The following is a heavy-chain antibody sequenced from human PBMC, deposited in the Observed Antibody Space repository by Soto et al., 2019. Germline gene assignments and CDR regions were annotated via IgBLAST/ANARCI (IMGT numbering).Heavy chain of an antibody. V-gene: IGHV3-30-3*01. CDR1: GFTFSSYA. D-gene: IGHD6-13*01. CDR2: ISYDGSNK. CDR3: AISIAAAGPNDY. J-gene: IGHJ4*02. Sequence: QVQLVESGGGVVQPGRSLRLSCAASGFTFSSYAMHWVRQVPGKGLEWVAVISYDGSNKYYADSVKGRFTISRDNSKNTLYLQMNSLRAEDTAVYYCAISIAAAGPNDYWGQGTLVTVSS.